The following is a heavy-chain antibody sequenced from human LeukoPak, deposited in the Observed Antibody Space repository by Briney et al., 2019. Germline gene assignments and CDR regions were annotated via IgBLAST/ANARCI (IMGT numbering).Heavy chain of an antibody. V-gene: IGHV4-34*01. CDR3: ARVAVRFLEWTQYYYYMDV. J-gene: IGHJ6*03. Sequence: SETLSLTCAVYGGSFSGYYWSWIRQPPGKGLEWIGEINHSGSTNYNPSLKSRFTISVDTSKNQFSLKLSSVTAADTAVYYCARVAVRFLEWTQYYYYMDVWGKGTTVTVSS. D-gene: IGHD3-3*01. CDR1: GGSFSGYY. CDR2: INHSGST.